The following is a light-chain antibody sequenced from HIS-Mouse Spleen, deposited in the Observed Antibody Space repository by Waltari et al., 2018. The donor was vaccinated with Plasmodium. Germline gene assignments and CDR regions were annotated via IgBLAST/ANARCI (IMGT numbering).Light chain of an antibody. CDR3: QPYNNPRTT. CDR1: QSVSSN. Sequence: EIVMTQSPATLSVSQGETATLSCRASQSVSSNLARDQQKPGQAPRLIIYGASTRATGIPSRFSGSGSGTEFTHNISILQSEDFAVYYCQPYNNPRTTFGQGTKLEIK. J-gene: IGKJ2*01. CDR2: GAS. V-gene: IGKV3-15*01.